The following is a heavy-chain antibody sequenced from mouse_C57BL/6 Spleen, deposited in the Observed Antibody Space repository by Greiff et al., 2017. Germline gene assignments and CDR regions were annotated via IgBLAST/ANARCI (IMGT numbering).Heavy chain of an antibody. CDR2: IRSKSNNYAT. J-gene: IGHJ4*01. V-gene: IGHV10-1*01. CDR1: GFSFNTYA. Sequence: EVQLVESGGGLVQPKGSLKLSCAASGFSFNTYAMNWVRQAPGKGLEWVARIRSKSNNYATYYADSVKDRFTISRDDSESMLYLQMNNLKTEDTAMYYCVRHKLGPYAMDYWGQGTSVTVSS. CDR3: VRHKLGPYAMDY. D-gene: IGHD4-1*01.